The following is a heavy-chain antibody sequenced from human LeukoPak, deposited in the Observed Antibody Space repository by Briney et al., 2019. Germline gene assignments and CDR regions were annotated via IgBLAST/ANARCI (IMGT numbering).Heavy chain of an antibody. CDR3: ARRDSSGYYDYFDY. V-gene: IGHV4-34*01. Sequence: SETLSLTCAVYGGSFSGYYWSRIRQPPGKGLEWIGETNHSGSTNYNPSLKSRVTISVDTSKNQFSLKLSSVTAADTAVYYCARRDSSGYYDYFDYWGQGTLVTVSS. D-gene: IGHD3-22*01. J-gene: IGHJ4*02. CDR2: TNHSGST. CDR1: GGSFSGYY.